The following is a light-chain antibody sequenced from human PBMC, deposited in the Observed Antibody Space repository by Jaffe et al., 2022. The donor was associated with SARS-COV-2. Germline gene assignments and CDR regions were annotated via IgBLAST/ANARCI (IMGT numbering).Light chain of an antibody. CDR3: AAWDDSLNAYV. V-gene: IGLV1-44*01. Sequence: QSELTQSPSAAGTPGQRVTISCSGSSSNFGRNTVDWYQQLPGTAPKLLIYRNNQWPSGVPDRFSGSKSGTSASLAINGLQSEDEADYYCAAWDDSLNAYVFGSGTKVTVL. CDR1: SSNFGRNT. J-gene: IGLJ1*01. CDR2: RNN.